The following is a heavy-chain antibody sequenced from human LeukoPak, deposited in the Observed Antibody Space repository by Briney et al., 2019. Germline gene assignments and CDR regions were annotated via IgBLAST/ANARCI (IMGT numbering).Heavy chain of an antibody. V-gene: IGHV3-20*04. CDR2: INWNGGST. J-gene: IGHJ4*02. Sequence: GGSLRLSCAASGFTFDDYGMGWVRQAPGKGLEWVSGINWNGGSTGYADSVKGRFTISRDNAKNSLYLQMNSLRAEDTAVYYCARDKAAIEGYDYWGQGTLVTVSS. CDR1: GFTFDDYG. CDR3: ARDKAAIEGYDY. D-gene: IGHD2-2*02.